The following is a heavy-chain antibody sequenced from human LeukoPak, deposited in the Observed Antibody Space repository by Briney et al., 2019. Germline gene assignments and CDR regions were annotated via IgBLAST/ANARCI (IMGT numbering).Heavy chain of an antibody. V-gene: IGHV3-30-3*01. CDR2: ISYDGSNK. CDR3: ARALPYDYGWVDP. CDR1: GFTFSSYA. J-gene: IGHJ5*02. D-gene: IGHD3-16*01. Sequence: PGGSLRLSCAASGFTFSSYAMHWVRQAPGKGLEWVAVISYDGSNKYYADSVKGRFTISRDNSKNTLHLQMNSLRAEDMAVYYCARALPYDYGWVDPWGQGTLVTVSS.